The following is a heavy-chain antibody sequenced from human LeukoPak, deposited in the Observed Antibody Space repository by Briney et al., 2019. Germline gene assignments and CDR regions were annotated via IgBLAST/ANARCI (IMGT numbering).Heavy chain of an antibody. V-gene: IGHV4-39*01. D-gene: IGHD4-11*01. Sequence: PSETLSLTCTVSGGSISSSSYYWGWIRQPPGKGLEWIGSIYYSGSTYYNPSLKSRVTISVDTSKNQFSLKLSSVTAADTAVYYCARQRGNYGAFDIWGQGTMVTVPS. J-gene: IGHJ3*02. CDR3: ARQRGNYGAFDI. CDR2: IYYSGST. CDR1: GGSISSSSYY.